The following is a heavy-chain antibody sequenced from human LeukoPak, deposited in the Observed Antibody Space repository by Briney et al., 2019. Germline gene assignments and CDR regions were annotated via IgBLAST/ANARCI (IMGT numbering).Heavy chain of an antibody. Sequence: QPGGSLRLSCAASGFTFSSYSMNWVRQAPGKGLEWVSYISSSSSTIYYADSVKGRFTISRDNAKNSLYLQMNSLRAEDTAVYYCARDPRGGYDYWGQGTLVTVSS. V-gene: IGHV3-48*04. CDR1: GFTFSSYS. CDR2: ISSSSSTI. J-gene: IGHJ4*02. D-gene: IGHD3-10*01. CDR3: ARDPRGGYDY.